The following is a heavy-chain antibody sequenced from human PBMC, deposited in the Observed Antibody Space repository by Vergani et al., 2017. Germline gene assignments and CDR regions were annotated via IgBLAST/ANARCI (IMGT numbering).Heavy chain of an antibody. V-gene: IGHV1-69*08. CDR2: IIPILGIA. J-gene: IGHJ4*02. D-gene: IGHD3-22*01. CDR1: GGTFSSYT. CDR3: ARDYPYDSSGYSVPEFLVCDY. Sequence: QVQLVQSGAEVKKPGSSVKVSCKASGGTFSSYTISWVRQAPGQGLEWMGRIIPILGIANYAQKLQGRVTMTTDTSTSTAYMELRSLRSDDTAVYYCARDYPYDSSGYSVPEFLVCDYWGQGTLVTVSS.